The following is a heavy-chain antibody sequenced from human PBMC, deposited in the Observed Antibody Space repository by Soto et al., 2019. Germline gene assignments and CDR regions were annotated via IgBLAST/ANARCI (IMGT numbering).Heavy chain of an antibody. V-gene: IGHV3-30*04. Sequence: GGSLRLSCAASGFTFSSYAMHWVRQAPGKGLEWVAVISYDGSNKYYADSVKGRFTISRDNSKNTLYLQMNSLRAEDTAVYYCARDPGGELHPFDYWGQGTLVTVSS. CDR3: ARDPGGELHPFDY. J-gene: IGHJ4*02. CDR1: GFTFSSYA. D-gene: IGHD1-26*01. CDR2: ISYDGSNK.